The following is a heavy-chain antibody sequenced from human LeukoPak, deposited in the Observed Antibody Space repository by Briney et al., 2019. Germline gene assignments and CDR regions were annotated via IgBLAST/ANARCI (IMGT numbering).Heavy chain of an antibody. V-gene: IGHV3-23*01. D-gene: IGHD3-3*01. CDR2: ISGSGGGT. CDR3: ARWSGDYKFDY. J-gene: IGHJ4*02. Sequence: GGSLRLSCAASGLTFSNYAMTWVRQVSGKGLEWVSGISGSGGGTYYAASVKGRFTISRDNSKDTLFLQMNSLRADDTALYYCARWSGDYKFDYWGQGTLVTVSS. CDR1: GLTFSNYA.